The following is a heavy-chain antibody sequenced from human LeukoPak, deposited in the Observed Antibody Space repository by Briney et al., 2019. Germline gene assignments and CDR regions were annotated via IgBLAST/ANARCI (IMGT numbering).Heavy chain of an antibody. CDR3: APLGCGGSCYRFDY. D-gene: IGHD2-15*01. V-gene: IGHV3-30*03. Sequence: PGRSLRLSCAASGFTFSSYGMHWVRQAPGKGLEWVAVISYDGSNKYYADSVKGRFTISRDNSKNTLYLQMNSLRAEDTAVYYCAPLGCGGSCYRFDYWGQGTLVTVSS. CDR2: ISYDGSNK. J-gene: IGHJ4*02. CDR1: GFTFSSYG.